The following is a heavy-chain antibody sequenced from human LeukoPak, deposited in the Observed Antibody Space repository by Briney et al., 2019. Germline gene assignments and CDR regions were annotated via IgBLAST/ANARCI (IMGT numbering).Heavy chain of an antibody. J-gene: IGHJ6*02. CDR2: IYTSGST. CDR1: GGSISRYY. D-gene: IGHD3-10*01. CDR3: ARDSGFGELLPTLYYYYGMDV. Sequence: PETLSLTCTVSGGSISRYYWSWIRQPAGKGLEWIGRIYTSGSTNYNPSLKSRVTMSVDTSKNQFSLKLSSVTAADTAVYYCARDSGFGELLPTLYYYYGMDVWGRGTTVTVSS. V-gene: IGHV4-4*07.